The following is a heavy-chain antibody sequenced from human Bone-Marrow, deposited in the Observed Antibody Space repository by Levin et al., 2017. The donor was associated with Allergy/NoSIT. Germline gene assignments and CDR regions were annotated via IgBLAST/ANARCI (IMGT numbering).Heavy chain of an antibody. CDR2: IKQDGSEK. V-gene: IGHV3-7*04. CDR3: ARDPSGYESPYFDY. D-gene: IGHD5-12*01. CDR1: GFTFSSYW. J-gene: IGHJ4*02. Sequence: PGGSLRLSCAASGFTFSSYWVSWVRQAPGKGLEWVANIKQDGSEKYYVDSVKGRFTISRDNAKNSLYLQMNSLRAEDTAVYYCARDPSGYESPYFDYWGQGTLVTVSS.